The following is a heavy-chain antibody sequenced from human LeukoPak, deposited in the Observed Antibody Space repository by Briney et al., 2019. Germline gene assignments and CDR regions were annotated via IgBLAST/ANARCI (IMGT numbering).Heavy chain of an antibody. D-gene: IGHD1-26*01. Sequence: GSLRLSCAASGFTFSSFVMSWIRQPPGKGLEWIGHIHYSGSTTYNPSLKSRVTISVDVSKNQFSLKLSSVTAADTAVYYCARHKTGGTYPLDYWGQGTLVTVSS. CDR3: ARHKTGGTYPLDY. V-gene: IGHV4-59*08. CDR2: IHYSGST. J-gene: IGHJ4*02. CDR1: GFTFSSFV.